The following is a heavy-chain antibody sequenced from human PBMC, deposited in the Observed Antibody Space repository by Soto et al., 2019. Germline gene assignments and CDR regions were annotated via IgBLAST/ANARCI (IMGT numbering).Heavy chain of an antibody. Sequence: EVQRLESGGGLVQPGGSLRLSCAASGFTFSSYAMSWVRQAPGKGLEWVSAISGSGGSTYYADSVKGRFTISRDNAKNTLYLQMNSLRAEDTAVYNCAKVLRADFWSGPYLDYWGQGTLVTVST. CDR1: GFTFSSYA. CDR3: AKVLRADFWSGPYLDY. J-gene: IGHJ4*02. CDR2: ISGSGGST. V-gene: IGHV3-23*01. D-gene: IGHD3-3*01.